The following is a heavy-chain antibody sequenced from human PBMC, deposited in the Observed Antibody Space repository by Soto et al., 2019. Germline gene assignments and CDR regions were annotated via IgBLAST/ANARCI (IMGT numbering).Heavy chain of an antibody. J-gene: IGHJ6*02. CDR1: GFTFSTYW. V-gene: IGHV3-7*03. Sequence: GGPLRPSCPASGFTFSTYWMSWVRQAPGKGLEWLANITQDGSDKYYVDSVEGRFTISRDNAKNSLYLQMNSLRAEDTAVYYCAKHAYSSGWYGWDYYYYSGMDVWGQGVTVTVSS. CDR3: AKHAYSSGWYGWDYYYYSGMDV. D-gene: IGHD6-19*01. CDR2: ITQDGSDK.